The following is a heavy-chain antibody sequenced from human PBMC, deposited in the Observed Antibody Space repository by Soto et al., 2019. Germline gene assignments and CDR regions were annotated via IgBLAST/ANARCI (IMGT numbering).Heavy chain of an antibody. CDR2: ISGGSGYI. V-gene: IGHV3-21*01. D-gene: IGHD5-12*01. CDR1: GFTFSSFS. Sequence: EVQLVESGGGLVQPGGSLRLSCAASGFTFSSFSVNWVRQAPGKGLEWVSSISGGSGYIYYADSVKGRFTISRDNAKNSLYLQMNSLRAEDTAIYYCARSVGYSGYDTFDYWGQGTLVTVSS. J-gene: IGHJ4*02. CDR3: ARSVGYSGYDTFDY.